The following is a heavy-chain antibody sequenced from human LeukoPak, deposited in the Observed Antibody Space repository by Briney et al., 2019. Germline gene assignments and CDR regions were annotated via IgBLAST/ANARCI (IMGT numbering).Heavy chain of an antibody. D-gene: IGHD6-19*01. CDR2: IYYSGNT. V-gene: IGHV4-59*12. CDR3: AKGLAVAGHFDY. Sequence: KPSETLSLTCTVSGASISSYYWNWIRQPPGKGLEWIGYIYYSGNTNYNPSLKSRVTMSVDTSKNQFSLKVTSVTAADTAVYYCAKGLAVAGHFDYWGQGTLVTVSS. J-gene: IGHJ4*02. CDR1: GASISSYY.